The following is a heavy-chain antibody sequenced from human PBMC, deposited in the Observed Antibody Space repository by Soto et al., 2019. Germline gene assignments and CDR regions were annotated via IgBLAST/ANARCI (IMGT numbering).Heavy chain of an antibody. CDR2: IYNSGST. CDR1: GGSISSGGYY. V-gene: IGHV4-31*03. CDR3: VRGPTYYGSGSFAGFDY. J-gene: IGHJ4*02. D-gene: IGHD3-10*01. Sequence: SETLSLTYTVSGGSISSGGYYWSWIRQHPGKGLEGIGYIYNSGSTYNNPSLKSRVTKSVETSKNQFSLKLSSLTAADTAVYYCVRGPTYYGSGSFAGFDYWGQGTLVTVSS.